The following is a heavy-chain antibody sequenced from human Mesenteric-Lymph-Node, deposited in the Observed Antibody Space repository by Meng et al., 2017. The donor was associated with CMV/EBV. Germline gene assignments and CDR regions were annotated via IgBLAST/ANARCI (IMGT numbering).Heavy chain of an antibody. CDR2: MNPNSGNT. CDR1: GYTFNRYD. J-gene: IGHJ4*02. V-gene: IGHV1-8*03. D-gene: IGHD1-1*01. Sequence: ASVKVSCKASGYTFNRYDINWVRQATGQGLEWMGWMNPNSGNTGYLQKFQGRVTITRDTSISTAYMELSGLIPEDTAVYYCARGFFRGSSKWAPTTYYFDYWGQGTLVTVSS. CDR3: ARGFFRGSSKWAPTTYYFDY.